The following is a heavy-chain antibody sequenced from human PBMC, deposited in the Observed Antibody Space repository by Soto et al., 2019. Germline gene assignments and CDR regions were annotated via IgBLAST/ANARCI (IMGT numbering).Heavy chain of an antibody. CDR2: IIPIFGTA. Sequence: QVQLVQSGAEVKKPGSSVKVSCKASGGTFSSYAISWVRQAPGQGLEWMGGIIPIFGTANYAQTFQGRVTITADKSTSTVYMELSSLRSEDTAVYYCSRDDDAWKGYCSGGSCVSSEYWGQGTLVTVSS. V-gene: IGHV1-69*06. J-gene: IGHJ4*02. D-gene: IGHD2-15*01. CDR1: GGTFSSYA. CDR3: SRDDDAWKGYCSGGSCVSSEY.